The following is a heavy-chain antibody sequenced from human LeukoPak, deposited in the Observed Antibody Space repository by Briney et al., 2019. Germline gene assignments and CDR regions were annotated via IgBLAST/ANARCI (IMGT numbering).Heavy chain of an antibody. CDR2: ISSTGGST. CDR1: GFTFSSYA. D-gene: IGHD2-2*01. Sequence: GGSLRLSCTASGFTFSSYAMHWVRQAPGKGLKYVSAISSTGGSTYYADFVKGRLTISRDNSKNTLYLQMGSLRAEDMAVYYCARGYCSSTSCYECAFDIWGRGTMATLPS. V-gene: IGHV3-64*02. J-gene: IGHJ3*02. CDR3: ARGYCSSTSCYECAFDI.